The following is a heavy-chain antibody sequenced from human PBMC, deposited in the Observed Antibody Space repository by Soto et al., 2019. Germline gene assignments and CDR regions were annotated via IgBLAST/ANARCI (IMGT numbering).Heavy chain of an antibody. CDR2: ISAYNGNT. V-gene: IGHV1-18*01. D-gene: IGHD2-15*01. CDR1: GYTFTSYG. Sequence: DSVKISCKGSGYTFTSYGISWARQAHEKGLEWMGRISAYNGNTNYAQKFQARVTISRDTSASTVYLQLSSLRSADTAVYYCARDRGGYCAGGSCSEAWFDPWGQGTLVTVSS. CDR3: ARDRGGYCAGGSCSEAWFDP. J-gene: IGHJ5*02.